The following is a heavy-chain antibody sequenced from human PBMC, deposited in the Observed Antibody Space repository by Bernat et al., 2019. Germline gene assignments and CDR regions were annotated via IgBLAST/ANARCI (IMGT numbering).Heavy chain of an antibody. CDR1: GFTFSSSR. CDR2: TSSSSSTI. CDR3: ARDSCSGGSCPIYYYGMDV. D-gene: IGHD2-15*01. J-gene: IGHJ6*02. V-gene: IGHV3-48*01. Sequence: EVQLVESGGGLVQPGGSLRPSCAASGFTFSSSRMNWVRQAPGKGPEWVSYTSSSSSTIYYADSETGRFTISRDNAKNSLYLQMNSLRADDTAVYYCARDSCSGGSCPIYYYGMDVWGQGTTVAVSS.